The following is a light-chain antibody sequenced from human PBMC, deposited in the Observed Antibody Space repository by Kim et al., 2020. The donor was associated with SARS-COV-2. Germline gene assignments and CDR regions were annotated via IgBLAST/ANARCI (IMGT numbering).Light chain of an antibody. J-gene: IGKJ2*01. CDR1: PSGDGY. Sequence: AAVGDRVTITCRTSPSGDGYLNWYQHKPGKAPKLLIYAASNLRSGVPSRCSGSGSGTSYTLTINRLQPEDSATYYCQQSYKTPPYTFGPGTKLEI. V-gene: IGKV1-39*01. CDR3: QQSYKTPPYT. CDR2: AAS.